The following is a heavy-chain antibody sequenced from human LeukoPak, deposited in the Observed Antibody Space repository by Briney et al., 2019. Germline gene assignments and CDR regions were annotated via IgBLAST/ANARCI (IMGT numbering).Heavy chain of an antibody. Sequence: GGSLRLSCAASGFTFSSYAMSWVRRAPGKGLEWVSAISGSGGSTYYADSVKGRFTISRDNSKNTLYLQMNSLRAEDTAVYYCAKGGIYGYYFDYWGQGTLVTVSS. CDR1: GFTFSSYA. J-gene: IGHJ4*02. CDR3: AKGGIYGYYFDY. V-gene: IGHV3-23*01. D-gene: IGHD5-12*01. CDR2: ISGSGGST.